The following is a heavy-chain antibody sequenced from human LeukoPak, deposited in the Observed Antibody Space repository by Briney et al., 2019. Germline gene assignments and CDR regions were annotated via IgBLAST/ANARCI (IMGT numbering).Heavy chain of an antibody. D-gene: IGHD5-18*01. CDR2: INTNTGNP. J-gene: IGHJ4*02. Sequence: VASVKVSCKASGYTFTSNAMNWVLQAPGQGLDWMGWINTNTGNPTYAQGFTGRFVFSLDTSVSTAYLQISSLKAEDTAVYYCARVQNHYSYGYDYWGQGTLVTVSS. CDR3: ARVQNHYSYGYDY. CDR1: GYTFTSNA. V-gene: IGHV7-4-1*02.